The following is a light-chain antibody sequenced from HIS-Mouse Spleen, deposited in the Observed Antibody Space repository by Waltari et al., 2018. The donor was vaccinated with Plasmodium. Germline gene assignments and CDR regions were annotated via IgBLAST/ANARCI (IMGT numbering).Light chain of an antibody. CDR1: TLGDTY. V-gene: IGLV3-1*01. CDR3: QAWDSSTAV. J-gene: IGLJ3*02. Sequence: SYELTQPPSVSVSPGQTASIPCSGDTLGDTYACWYQQKPGQSPVLVIYQDSKRPSGIPERFSGSNSGNTATLTISGTQAMDEADYYCQAWDSSTAVFVGGTKLTVL. CDR2: QDS.